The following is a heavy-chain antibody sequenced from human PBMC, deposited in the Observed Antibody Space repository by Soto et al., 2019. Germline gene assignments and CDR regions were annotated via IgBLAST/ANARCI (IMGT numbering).Heavy chain of an antibody. V-gene: IGHV3-21*01. CDR2: ISKSSRYI. CDR1: GFTFSSYS. Sequence: GGSLRLSCAASGFTFSSYSMNWVRQAPGKGLEWVSSISKSSRYIYYADSVKGRFTISRDNAKNSLYLQMNSLRAEDTAVYYCARDYYDSFFDYWGQGTLVTVAS. J-gene: IGHJ4*02. D-gene: IGHD3-22*01. CDR3: ARDYYDSFFDY.